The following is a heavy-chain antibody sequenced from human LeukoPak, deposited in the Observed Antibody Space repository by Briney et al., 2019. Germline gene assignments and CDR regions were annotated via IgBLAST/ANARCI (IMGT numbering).Heavy chain of an antibody. V-gene: IGHV5-51*01. D-gene: IGHD5-18*01. Sequence: GESLKSSCKGSGYSFTSYWIGWVRQMPGKGLEWMGIIYPGDSDTRYSPSFQGQVTISADKSISTAYLQWSSLKASDTAMYYCARHGYSYGSDFDYWGQGTLVTVSS. CDR3: ARHGYSYGSDFDY. J-gene: IGHJ4*02. CDR1: GYSFTSYW. CDR2: IYPGDSDT.